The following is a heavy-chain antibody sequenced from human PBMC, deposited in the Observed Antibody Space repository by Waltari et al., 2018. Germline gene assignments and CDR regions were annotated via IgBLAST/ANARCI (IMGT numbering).Heavy chain of an antibody. V-gene: IGHV1-3*01. CDR2: INAGNGNT. D-gene: IGHD2-8*01. Sequence: QVQLVQSGAEVKKPGASVKVSCKASGYTFTSYAMHWVRQAPGPRPEWMGWINAGNGNTKYSQKFQGRVTITRDTSASTAYMELSSLRSEDTAVYYCAGHCTNGVCYLRNYYYYGMDVWGQGTTVTVSS. CDR3: AGHCTNGVCYLRNYYYYGMDV. J-gene: IGHJ6*02. CDR1: GYTFTSYA.